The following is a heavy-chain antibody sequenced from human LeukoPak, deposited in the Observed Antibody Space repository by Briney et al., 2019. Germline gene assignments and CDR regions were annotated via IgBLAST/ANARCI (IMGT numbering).Heavy chain of an antibody. CDR2: FYHGGST. CDR1: GYSISTGYY. V-gene: IGHV4-38-2*02. CDR3: AREFVDTAMVTRFDY. J-gene: IGHJ4*02. Sequence: SETLSLTCTVSGYSISTGYYWDWIRQPPGKGLEWIGTFYHGGSTYYNPSLKSRVTISVDTSKNQFSLNLTSVTAADTAVYYCAREFVDTAMVTRFDYWGQGTLVTVSS. D-gene: IGHD5-18*01.